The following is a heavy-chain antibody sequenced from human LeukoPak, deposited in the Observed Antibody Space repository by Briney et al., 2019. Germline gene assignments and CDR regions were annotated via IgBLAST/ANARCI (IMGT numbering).Heavy chain of an antibody. CDR3: AKGGGYEAQYYYYYLDV. Sequence: GGSLRLSCAASGFIFSSYWMNWVRQAPGKGLEWVAFIRYDGSNKYYADSVKGRFTVSRDNSKNTPYLQMKSLRAEDTAVYYCAKGGGYEAQYYYYYLDVWGKGTTVTISS. J-gene: IGHJ6*03. V-gene: IGHV3-30*02. CDR1: GFIFSSYW. D-gene: IGHD5-12*01. CDR2: IRYDGSNK.